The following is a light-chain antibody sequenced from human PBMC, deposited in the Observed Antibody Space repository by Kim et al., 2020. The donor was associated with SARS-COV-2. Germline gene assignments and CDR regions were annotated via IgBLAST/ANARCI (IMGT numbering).Light chain of an antibody. CDR2: GAS. CDR1: ETVSNN. Sequence: DIIMTQSPATLSVSPGERATLSCRASETVSNNLAWYQQKPGQAPRLLIHGASTRATGTPARFSGSGSGTEFALTINSLQSEDFAVYYCQQHNSWPRTFGQGTKVEVK. J-gene: IGKJ1*01. CDR3: QQHNSWPRT. V-gene: IGKV3-15*01.